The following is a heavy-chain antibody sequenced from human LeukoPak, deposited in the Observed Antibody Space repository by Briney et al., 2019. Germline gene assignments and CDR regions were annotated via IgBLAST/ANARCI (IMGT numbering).Heavy chain of an antibody. Sequence: PGGSLRLSCAASGFTFSHHGMHWVRQAPGKGLEWVAFIRNDGSNDYYADSVKGRFTISRDNSKNNVYLQMHSLRVEDTSIYYCVRDYNWGLDYWGQGTVVAVSS. D-gene: IGHD1-1*01. CDR1: GFTFSHHG. V-gene: IGHV3-30*02. CDR2: IRNDGSND. J-gene: IGHJ4*02. CDR3: VRDYNWGLDY.